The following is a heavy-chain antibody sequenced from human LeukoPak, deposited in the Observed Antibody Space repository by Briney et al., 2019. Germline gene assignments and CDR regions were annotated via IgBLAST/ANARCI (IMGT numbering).Heavy chain of an antibody. V-gene: IGHV3-53*01. D-gene: IGHD4-17*01. J-gene: IGHJ5*02. Sequence: QTGGSLRLSCAASGLTGSHNYVSWVRQAPGKGLEWVSAIHTSGDTCYADSVKGRFTISRDTSKNTLYLQTNSLRVEDTAVYYCIVFGDSNHWGQGTLVTVSS. CDR1: GLTGSHNY. CDR2: IHTSGDT. CDR3: IVFGDSNH.